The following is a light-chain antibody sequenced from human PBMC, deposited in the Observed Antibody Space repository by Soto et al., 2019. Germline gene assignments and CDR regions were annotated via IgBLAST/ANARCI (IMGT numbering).Light chain of an antibody. CDR2: DDT. CDR1: NIGSKS. Sequence: SYELTQAPSMSVAPGQTARITCGGNNIGSKSVHWYQQRPGQAPVVVIYDDTDRPSGIPERFSGSNSGNTATLTIGGVEAGDEADYYCQVRETNTDHLVFGGGTQLTVL. J-gene: IGLJ3*02. CDR3: QVRETNTDHLV. V-gene: IGLV3-21*02.